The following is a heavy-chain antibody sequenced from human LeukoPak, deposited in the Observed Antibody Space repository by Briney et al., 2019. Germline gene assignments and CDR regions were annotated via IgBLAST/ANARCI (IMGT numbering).Heavy chain of an antibody. J-gene: IGHJ5*02. V-gene: IGHV4-34*01. CDR3: ARGTHDCTNGVCYLFGVSRKRWGYSWFDP. CDR1: GGSFSGYY. CDR2: INHSGST. D-gene: IGHD2-8*01. Sequence: SETLSLTCAVYGGSFSGYYWSWIRQPPGKGLEWIGEINHSGSTNYNPSLKSRVTISVDTSKNQFSLKLSSVTAADTAVYYCARGTHDCTNGVCYLFGVSRKRWGYSWFDPWGQGTLVTVSS.